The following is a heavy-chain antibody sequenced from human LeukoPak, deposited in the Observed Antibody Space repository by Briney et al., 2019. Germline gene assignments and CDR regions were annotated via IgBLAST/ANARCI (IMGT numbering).Heavy chain of an antibody. CDR1: GSRFTSYW. CDR3: ARRDGYGAYDI. V-gene: IGHV5-51*01. D-gene: IGHD5-24*01. Sequence: GGSLQISCKGSGSRFTSYWIGWVRQLPGKGLEGMGIIYPGDSDTRYSPSFQGQVTISTAKPISTAYLQWISLKASDTAMYYWARRDGYGAYDIWGQGTMVTVSS. J-gene: IGHJ3*02. CDR2: IYPGDSDT.